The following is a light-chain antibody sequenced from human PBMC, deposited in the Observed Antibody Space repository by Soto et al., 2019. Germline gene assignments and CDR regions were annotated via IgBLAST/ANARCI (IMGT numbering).Light chain of an antibody. V-gene: IGKV3-20*01. Sequence: ENVLTQSPGTLSLSPGYIATLFCRGRQSLTNPDIAWYQQKPGQAPRLLIYDISSRATGIPDRFSGSVSGTDFTLTITRLEPEDFAVFYCQQYGSSEIIFGQGTRLEIK. CDR2: DIS. CDR3: QQYGSSEII. CDR1: QSLTNPD. J-gene: IGKJ5*01.